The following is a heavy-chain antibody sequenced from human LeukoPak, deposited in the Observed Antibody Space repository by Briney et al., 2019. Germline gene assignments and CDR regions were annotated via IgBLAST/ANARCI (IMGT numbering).Heavy chain of an antibody. Sequence: PGGSLRLSCAVSGFNVSSNYLNWVRQAPGKGPEWVSVIYSGGSTYYADSVKGRFTISRDNSKNTLYLQMNSLRAEDTAVYHCARVDSRTAQFDYWGQGTLVIVSS. CDR3: ARVDSRTAQFDY. D-gene: IGHD6-13*01. CDR2: IYSGGST. V-gene: IGHV3-66*01. CDR1: GFNVSSNY. J-gene: IGHJ4*02.